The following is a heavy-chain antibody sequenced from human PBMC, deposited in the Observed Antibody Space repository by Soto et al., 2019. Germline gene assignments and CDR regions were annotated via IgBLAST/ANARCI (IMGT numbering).Heavy chain of an antibody. D-gene: IGHD3-22*01. J-gene: IGHJ6*01. CDR2: IIPIFGTA. CDR1: GGTFSSYA. Sequence: GASVKVSCKASGGTFSSYAISWVRQAPGEGLEWMGGIIPIFGTANYAQKFQGRVTITADESTSTAYMELSSLRSEDTAVYYCARSPYYYDSSGYPNYYYYYGMDVWGQGTTVTVYS. CDR3: ARSPYYYDSSGYPNYYYYYGMDV. V-gene: IGHV1-69*13.